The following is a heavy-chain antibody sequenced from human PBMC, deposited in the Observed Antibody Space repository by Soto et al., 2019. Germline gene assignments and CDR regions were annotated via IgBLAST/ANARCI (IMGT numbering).Heavy chain of an antibody. CDR3: ARGSYYYDSSGYSFDY. V-gene: IGHV4-31*03. CDR1: GGSISSGCYY. Sequence: PSETLSLTCTVSGGSISSGCYYWSWIRQHPVKGLEWIGYIYYSGSTYYNPSLKSRVTISVDTSKNQFSLKLSSVTAADSAVYYCARGSYYYDSSGYSFDYWGQGTLVTVSS. J-gene: IGHJ4*02. CDR2: IYYSGST. D-gene: IGHD3-22*01.